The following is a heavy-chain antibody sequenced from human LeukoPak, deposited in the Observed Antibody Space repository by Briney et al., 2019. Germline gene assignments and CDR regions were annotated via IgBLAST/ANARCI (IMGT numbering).Heavy chain of an antibody. CDR3: AKDLLATRVGYSYGPGFDS. D-gene: IGHD5-18*01. J-gene: IGHJ4*02. CDR1: GFTFSSYG. CDR2: ISYDGSNK. Sequence: GGSLRLSCAASGFTFSSYGMHWVRQAPGKGLEWVAVISYDGSNKYYADSVKGRFTISRDNSKNTLYLQMNSLRAEDTAVYYCAKDLLATRVGYSYGPGFDSWGQGTLVTVSS. V-gene: IGHV3-30*18.